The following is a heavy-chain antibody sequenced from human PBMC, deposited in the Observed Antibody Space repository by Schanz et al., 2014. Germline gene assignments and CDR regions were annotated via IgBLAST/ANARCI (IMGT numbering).Heavy chain of an antibody. D-gene: IGHD1-26*01. J-gene: IGHJ4*02. CDR1: GLTFSNFA. CDR3: AGDWASGRYYSDY. CDR2: ISTGGGVT. Sequence: EVQLVESGGGFVQPGGSLRLSCAASGLTFSNFAMTWVRQAPGKGLEWVSGISTGGGVTYYGDSVKGRFTISRDNSKDTLYLQMNSLRTEDTAVYYCAGDWASGRYYSDYWGQGTLVTVSS. V-gene: IGHV3-23*04.